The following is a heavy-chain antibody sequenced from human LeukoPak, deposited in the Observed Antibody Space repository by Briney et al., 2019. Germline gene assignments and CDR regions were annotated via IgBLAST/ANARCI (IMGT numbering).Heavy chain of an antibody. Sequence: PGGSLRLSCAASGFTFSSYAMSWVRQAPGKGLEWVSAISGSGGSTYYADSVKGRFTISRDNSKNTLYLHMNSLRAEDTAVYYCAKDSPRYYYGSGSYPNVFDYWGQGTLVTVSS. CDR1: GFTFSSYA. D-gene: IGHD3-10*01. CDR3: AKDSPRYYYGSGSYPNVFDY. J-gene: IGHJ4*02. CDR2: ISGSGGST. V-gene: IGHV3-23*01.